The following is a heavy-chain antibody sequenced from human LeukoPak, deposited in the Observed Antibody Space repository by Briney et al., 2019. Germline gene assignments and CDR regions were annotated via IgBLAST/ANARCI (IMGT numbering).Heavy chain of an antibody. CDR3: ARATWLPVGLYYYDSSGYYYYFDY. V-gene: IGHV4-39*07. CDR1: GGSISSSSYY. CDR2: IYYSGST. J-gene: IGHJ4*02. D-gene: IGHD3-22*01. Sequence: SETLSLTCTVSGGSISSSSYYWGWLRQPPGKGLEWIGSIYYSGSTYYNPSLKSRVTISVDTSKNQFSLKLSSVTAADTAVYYCARATWLPVGLYYYDSSGYYYYFDYWGQGTLVTVSS.